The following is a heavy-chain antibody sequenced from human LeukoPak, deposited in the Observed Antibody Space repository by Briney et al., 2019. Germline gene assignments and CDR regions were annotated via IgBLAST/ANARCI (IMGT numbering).Heavy chain of an antibody. CDR1: GGSFSGYY. CDR2: INHSGST. Sequence: SETLSLTCAVYGGSFSGYYWSWIRQPPGKGLEWIGEINHSGSTNYNPSLKSRVTISVDTSKNQFSLKLSSVTAADTAVYYCARHPLSSGWYYFDYWGQGTLVTVSS. V-gene: IGHV4-34*01. J-gene: IGHJ4*02. D-gene: IGHD6-19*01. CDR3: ARHPLSSGWYYFDY.